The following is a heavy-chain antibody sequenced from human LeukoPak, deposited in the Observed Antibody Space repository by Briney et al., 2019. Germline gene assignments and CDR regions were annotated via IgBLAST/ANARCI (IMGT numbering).Heavy chain of an antibody. CDR1: GFIFSSYG. D-gene: IGHD3-10*01. V-gene: IGHV3-48*04. Sequence: GGSLRLSCAASGFIFSSYGMSWVRQAPGKGLEWVSYISSSGSTIYYADSVKGRFTISRDNAKNSLYLQMNSLRAEDTAVYYCATIWFGEVLDIWGQGTMVTVSS. CDR2: ISSSGSTI. CDR3: ATIWFGEVLDI. J-gene: IGHJ3*02.